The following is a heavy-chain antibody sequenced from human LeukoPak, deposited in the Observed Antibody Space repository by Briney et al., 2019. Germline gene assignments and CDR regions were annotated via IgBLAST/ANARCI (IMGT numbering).Heavy chain of an antibody. D-gene: IGHD4-17*01. CDR1: GFTFTTSV. V-gene: IGHV1-58*01. Sequence: SVTVSCKPSGFTFTTSVVQWVRQARGQRVEWVGRIIVGSGATNYAQSLQGRFTITRDMSTNTAYMELSSLGSEDSAVYYCAAELYGVYTDCCTFHLWGQGTLVTVSS. CDR2: IIVGSGAT. CDR3: AAELYGVYTDCCTFHL. J-gene: IGHJ3*01.